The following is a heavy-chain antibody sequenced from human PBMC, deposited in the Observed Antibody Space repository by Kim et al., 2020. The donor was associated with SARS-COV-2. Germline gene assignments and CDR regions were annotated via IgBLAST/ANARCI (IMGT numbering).Heavy chain of an antibody. J-gene: IGHJ6*02. Sequence: GGSLRLSCAASGFTFSSYAMHWVRQAPGKGLEWVAGIWYDGSNKYYADSVKGRFTISRDNSKNTLYLQMNSLRAEDTAVYYCAKDLQLWEYYYYYGMDVWGQGTTATVSS. CDR1: GFTFSSYA. D-gene: IGHD5-18*01. CDR3: AKDLQLWEYYYYYGMDV. V-gene: IGHV3-33*06. CDR2: IWYDGSNK.